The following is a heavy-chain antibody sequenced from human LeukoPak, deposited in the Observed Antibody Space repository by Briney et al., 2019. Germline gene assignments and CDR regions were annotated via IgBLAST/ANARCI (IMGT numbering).Heavy chain of an antibody. CDR3: ARFPRFGWGGGYEIERGFDY. Sequence: TSETLSLTCTVSGGSISSSSYYWGWIRQPPGKGLEWIGSIYYSGSTYYNPSLKSRVTISVDTSKNQFSLKLSSVTAADTAVYYCARFPRFGWGGGYEIERGFDYWGQGTLVTVSS. V-gene: IGHV4-39*01. J-gene: IGHJ4*02. D-gene: IGHD5-12*01. CDR2: IYYSGST. CDR1: GGSISSSSYY.